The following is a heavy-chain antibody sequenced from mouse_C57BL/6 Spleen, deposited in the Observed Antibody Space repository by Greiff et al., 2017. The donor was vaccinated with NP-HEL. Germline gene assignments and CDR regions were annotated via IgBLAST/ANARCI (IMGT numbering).Heavy chain of an antibody. CDR3: TREGEKRYAMDY. V-gene: IGHV5-9-1*02. D-gene: IGHD2-13*01. Sequence: EVQVVESGEGLVKPGGSLKLSCAASGFTFSSYAMSWVRQTPEERLEWVAYISSGGDYIYYADTVKGRFTISRDNARNTLYLQMSSLKSEDTAMYDCTREGEKRYAMDYWGQGTSVTVSS. CDR2: ISSGGDYI. CDR1: GFTFSSYA. J-gene: IGHJ4*01.